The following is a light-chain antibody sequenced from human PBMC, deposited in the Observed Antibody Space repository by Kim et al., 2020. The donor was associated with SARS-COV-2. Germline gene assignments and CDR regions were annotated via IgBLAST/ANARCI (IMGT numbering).Light chain of an antibody. CDR1: QTVTSNY. CDR2: GAS. Sequence: LSPGESATLSSRASQTVTSNYLAWYQQSPGQAPRLLIYGASSSATGIPDRFSGSGSGTDFTLTISRLGPEDFAVYYCQQYGSSPATFGQGTKV. J-gene: IGKJ1*01. V-gene: IGKV3-20*01. CDR3: QQYGSSPAT.